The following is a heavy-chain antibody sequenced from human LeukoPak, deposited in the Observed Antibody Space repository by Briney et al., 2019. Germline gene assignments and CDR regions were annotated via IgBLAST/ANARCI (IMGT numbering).Heavy chain of an antibody. D-gene: IGHD3-10*01. V-gene: IGHV2-5*02. CDR3: ARGITMVRGVWDFDY. CDR1: GFSLSTSGVG. CDR2: IYWDDDK. Sequence: SGPTLVKPTQTLTLTCTFSGFSLSTSGVGVGWIRQPPGKALEWLALIYWDDDKRYSPSLKSRLTITKDTSKNQVVLTMTNMDPVDTATYYCARGITMVRGVWDFDYWGQGTLVTVSS. J-gene: IGHJ4*02.